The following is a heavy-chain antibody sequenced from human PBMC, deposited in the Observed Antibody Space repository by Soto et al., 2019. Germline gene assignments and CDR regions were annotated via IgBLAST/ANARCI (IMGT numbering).Heavy chain of an antibody. Sequence: VASVKVSCKASGYTFTSYDINWVRQATGQGREGMGWMNPNSGNRGYAQKFQGRVTMTRNTSISTAYMELSSLRSEDTAVYYCGRGHIVVVIEKDQGVVHYMDVCGKXTTVTVSS. V-gene: IGHV1-8*01. CDR3: GRGHIVVVIEKDQGVVHYMDV. D-gene: IGHD2-2*01. CDR1: GYTFTSYD. J-gene: IGHJ6*03. CDR2: MNPNSGNR.